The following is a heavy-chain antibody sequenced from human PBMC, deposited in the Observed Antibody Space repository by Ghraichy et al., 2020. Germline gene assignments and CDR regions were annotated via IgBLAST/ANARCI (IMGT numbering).Heavy chain of an antibody. Sequence: LSLTCAASGFTVSNNYMSWVRQAPGKGLGRDSVIYSGITTYYADSVKGRLTISRDNSKNTPYLQMNSLRAEDTAVYYCARDRGNVETTVLGTYHYDYMGLWGSGATGTLSS. D-gene: IGHD1-1*01. J-gene: IGHJ6*03. V-gene: IGHV3-66*02. CDR3: ARDRGNVETTVLGTYHYDYMGL. CDR2: IYSGITT. CDR1: GFTVSNNY.